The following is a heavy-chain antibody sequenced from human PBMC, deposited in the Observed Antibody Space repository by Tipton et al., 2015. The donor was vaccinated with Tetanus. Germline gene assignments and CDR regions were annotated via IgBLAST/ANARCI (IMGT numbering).Heavy chain of an antibody. Sequence: TLSLTCTVSGGSISSYYWSWIRQPAGKGLEWIGRIYTSGSTNYNPSLKSRVTMSLDTSKNQFSLKLSSVTAADTAVYYCARDRGLTTGGGIGMDVWGQGTTVTVSS. J-gene: IGHJ6*02. D-gene: IGHD4-17*01. CDR3: ARDRGLTTGGGIGMDV. CDR1: GGSISSYY. V-gene: IGHV4-4*07. CDR2: IYTSGST.